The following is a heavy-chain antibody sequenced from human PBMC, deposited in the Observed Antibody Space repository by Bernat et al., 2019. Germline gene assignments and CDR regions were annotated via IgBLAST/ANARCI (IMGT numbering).Heavy chain of an antibody. D-gene: IGHD1-20*01. J-gene: IGHJ4*02. CDR1: GFTFSSYS. Sequence: EVQLVESGGGLVKPGGSLRLSCAASGFTFSSYSMNWVRQAPGKGLEWVSSISSSSYIYYADSVKGRFTISRDNAKNSLYLQMNSLRAEDTAVYYCARDRGITGTTLGYWGQGTLVTVSS. CDR2: ISSSSYI. V-gene: IGHV3-21*01. CDR3: ARDRGITGTTLGY.